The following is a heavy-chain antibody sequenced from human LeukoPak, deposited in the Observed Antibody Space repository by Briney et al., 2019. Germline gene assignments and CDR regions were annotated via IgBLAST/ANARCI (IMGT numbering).Heavy chain of an antibody. CDR3: ARLYAEYYYDRRGYYFDY. Sequence: SVKVSCKASGGTLSSYAISGVRQAPGQGLEWMGGIIPIFGTANYAQKFQGRVTITADESTSTAYMELSSLRSEDTAVHYCARLYAEYYYDRRGYYFDYWGQGTLVTVSS. CDR1: GGTLSSYA. V-gene: IGHV1-69*13. CDR2: IIPIFGTA. D-gene: IGHD3-22*01. J-gene: IGHJ4*02.